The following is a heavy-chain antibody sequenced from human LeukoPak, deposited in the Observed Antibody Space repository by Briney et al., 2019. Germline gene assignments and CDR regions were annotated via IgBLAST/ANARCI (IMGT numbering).Heavy chain of an antibody. CDR3: ATYNSLSHLYY. CDR1: AFTFSNHG. Sequence: GGSLRLSCAASAFTFSNHGMHWVRQAPGKGLEWVAVIWYDGSNKYYVDSVKGRFTISRDNSKNTLYLQVNSLRAEDTAVYYCATYNSLSHLYYWGQGTLVTVSS. CDR2: IWYDGSNK. D-gene: IGHD2/OR15-2a*01. J-gene: IGHJ4*02. V-gene: IGHV3-33*01.